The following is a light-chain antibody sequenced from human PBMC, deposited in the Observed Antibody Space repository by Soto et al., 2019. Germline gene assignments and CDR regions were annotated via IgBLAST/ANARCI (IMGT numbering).Light chain of an antibody. CDR1: QGISSY. CDR2: AAS. V-gene: IGKV1-39*01. J-gene: IGKJ4*01. Sequence: DMQMTQSPSSLPASVGDRVTITCRVSQGISSYLNWYRQKPGKVPKLLIYAASSLQSGVPSRFSGSGSGTDFTLTISSLQPEDFATYYCQQSYSTPLTCGGGTKVDIK. CDR3: QQSYSTPLT.